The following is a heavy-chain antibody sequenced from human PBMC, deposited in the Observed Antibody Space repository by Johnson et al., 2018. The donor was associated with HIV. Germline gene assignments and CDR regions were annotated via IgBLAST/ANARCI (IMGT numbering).Heavy chain of an antibody. CDR3: ASSSYGSGRGDAFDI. CDR1: GFTFSSYA. Sequence: QEQLVESGGGVVQPGRSLRLSCAASGFTFSSYAMHWVRQAPGKGLEWVAVISYDGSNKYYADSVKGRFTISRDNSKNTLYLQMNSLRAEDTAVYYCASSSYGSGRGDAFDIWGQGTMVTVSS. CDR2: ISYDGSNK. V-gene: IGHV3-30*04. J-gene: IGHJ3*02. D-gene: IGHD3-10*01.